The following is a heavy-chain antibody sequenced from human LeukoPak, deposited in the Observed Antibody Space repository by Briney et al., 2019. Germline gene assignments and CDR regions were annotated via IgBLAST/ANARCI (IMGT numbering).Heavy chain of an antibody. J-gene: IGHJ4*02. CDR1: GYTFAGYY. CDR2: INPNSGGT. Sequence: GASVKVSCKASGYTFAGYYIHRVRQAPGQGLQWMGWINPNSGGTNYAQKFQGRVTMTRDTSISTAYMELSRLRSDDTAVYYCARDILWFGDGWGQGTLVTVSS. CDR3: ARDILWFGDG. D-gene: IGHD3-10*01. V-gene: IGHV1-2*02.